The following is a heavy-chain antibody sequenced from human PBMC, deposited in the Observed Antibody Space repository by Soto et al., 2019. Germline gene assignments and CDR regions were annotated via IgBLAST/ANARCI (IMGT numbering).Heavy chain of an antibody. J-gene: IGHJ4*02. CDR1: GYTFTSYG. V-gene: IGHV1-18*01. CDR3: ARGAVVAARPAPFDY. CDR2: ISAYNGNT. D-gene: IGHD2-15*01. Sequence: ASVKVSCKASGYTFTSYGISWVRQAPGQGLEWMGWISAYNGNTNYAQKLQGWVTMTRDTSISTAYMELSRLRSDDTAVYYCARGAVVAARPAPFDYWGQGTLVTVSS.